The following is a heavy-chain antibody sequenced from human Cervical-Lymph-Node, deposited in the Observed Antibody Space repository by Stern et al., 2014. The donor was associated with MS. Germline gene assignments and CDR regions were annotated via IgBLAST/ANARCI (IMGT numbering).Heavy chain of an antibody. CDR2: IDWYDDK. CDR3: ARMCDSSGYGFDY. V-gene: IGHV2-70*04. D-gene: IGHD3-22*01. Sequence: QITLKESGPALVKPTQTLTLTCTFSGFSLSTSGMRVSWFRQPPGKALEWLARIDWYDDKFYSTSLKTRLTISKDTAKNQVVLTMANMDPVDTATYYCARMCDSSGYGFDYWGQGTLVTVSS. J-gene: IGHJ4*02. CDR1: GFSLSTSGMR.